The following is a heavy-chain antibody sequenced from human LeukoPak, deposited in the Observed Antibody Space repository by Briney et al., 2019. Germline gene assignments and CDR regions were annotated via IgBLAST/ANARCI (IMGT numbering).Heavy chain of an antibody. CDR2: INTNTGNP. Sequence: GASVKVSCKAYGYAFTSYAMNWVRQAPGQGLEWMGWINTNTGNPTYAQGFTGRFVFSLDTSVSTAYLQISSLKAEDTAVYYCASRDYGDYVGWFDPWGQGTLVTVSS. CDR1: GYAFTSYA. D-gene: IGHD4-17*01. V-gene: IGHV7-4-1*02. CDR3: ASRDYGDYVGWFDP. J-gene: IGHJ5*02.